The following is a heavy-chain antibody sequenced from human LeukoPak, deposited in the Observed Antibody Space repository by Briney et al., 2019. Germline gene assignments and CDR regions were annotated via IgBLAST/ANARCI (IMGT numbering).Heavy chain of an antibody. Sequence: PSGTLSLTCTVSGGSISSYYWSWIRQPPGKGLEWIGYIYYSGSTNYNPSLKRRVTISVDTSKNQFSLQLSSVTAADTAVYYCARDMVWSGYHNWFDPWGQGTLVTVSS. D-gene: IGHD3-3*01. CDR3: ARDMVWSGYHNWFDP. CDR1: GGSISSYY. J-gene: IGHJ5*02. CDR2: IYYSGST. V-gene: IGHV4-59*01.